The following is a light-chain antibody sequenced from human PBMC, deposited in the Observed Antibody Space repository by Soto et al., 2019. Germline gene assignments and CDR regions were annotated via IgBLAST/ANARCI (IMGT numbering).Light chain of an antibody. V-gene: IGKV3-11*01. CDR2: DAS. Sequence: EIVLTQSPATLSLSPGERATLSCRASQSVSSYLAWYQQKPGQAPRLLIYDASNRATGIPARFSGSGSGTDLTLTISSLKPEDFAVYYCQQRSNWPLTFGGGTKVDIK. J-gene: IGKJ4*01. CDR1: QSVSSY. CDR3: QQRSNWPLT.